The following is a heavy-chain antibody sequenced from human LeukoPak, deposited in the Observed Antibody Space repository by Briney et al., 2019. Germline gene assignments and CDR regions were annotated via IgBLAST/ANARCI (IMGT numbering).Heavy chain of an antibody. V-gene: IGHV3-23*01. CDR1: GFTFSSYE. J-gene: IGHJ4*02. Sequence: GGSLRLSCAASGFTFSSYEMNWVRQAPGKGLEWVSAMSSSDDGRYYAASVGGRFTISRDTSRSTLYLQMNSLRAEDAAVYYCAKAPVTSCRGAFCYLFDYWGQGTLVTVSS. D-gene: IGHD2-15*01. CDR3: AKAPVTSCRGAFCYLFDY. CDR2: MSSSDDGR.